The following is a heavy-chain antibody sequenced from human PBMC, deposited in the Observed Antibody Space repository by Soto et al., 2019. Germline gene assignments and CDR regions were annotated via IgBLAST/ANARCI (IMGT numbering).Heavy chain of an antibody. CDR3: EKGASSGTLNWFDH. D-gene: IGHD6-13*01. J-gene: IGHJ5*02. CDR2: LTWNSESI. CDR1: GFRFADYT. V-gene: IGHV3-9*01. Sequence: GGSLRLSCAASGFRFADYTMHWVRQAPGKGLEWVSGLTWNSESIAYADSVKGRFTISRDNAKNSLYLQMNSLRAEDTAFYFCEKGASSGTLNWFDHWGQGTLVTVSS.